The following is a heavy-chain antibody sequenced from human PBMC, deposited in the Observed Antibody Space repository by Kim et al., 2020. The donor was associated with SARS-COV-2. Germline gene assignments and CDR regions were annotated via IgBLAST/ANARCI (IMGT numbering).Heavy chain of an antibody. CDR2: IWYDGSNK. Sequence: GGSLRLSCAASGFTFSSYGMHWVRQAPGKGLEWVAVIWYDGSNKYYADSVKGRFTISRDNSKNTLYLQMNSLRAEDTAVYYCAKDRTVAAAGLYFDYWGQGTLVTVSS. J-gene: IGHJ4*02. CDR3: AKDRTVAAAGLYFDY. V-gene: IGHV3-33*06. CDR1: GFTFSSYG. D-gene: IGHD6-13*01.